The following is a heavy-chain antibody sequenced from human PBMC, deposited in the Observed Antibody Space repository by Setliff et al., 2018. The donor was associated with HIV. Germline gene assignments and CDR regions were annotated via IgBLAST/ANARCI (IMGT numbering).Heavy chain of an antibody. V-gene: IGHV4-39*07. J-gene: IGHJ3*02. D-gene: IGHD4-4*01. CDR1: GGAISSRSYY. CDR3: ARTVPHSSAQDAFDI. CDR2: ISNSGKI. Sequence: PSETLSLTCTVSGGAISSRSYYWGWLRQPTGKGLAWIGYISNSGKIYYDPYLKSRVTLSANTSKNQLSLKLTSVTAEDTGVYYSARTVPHSSAQDAFDIWGQGTVVTVSS.